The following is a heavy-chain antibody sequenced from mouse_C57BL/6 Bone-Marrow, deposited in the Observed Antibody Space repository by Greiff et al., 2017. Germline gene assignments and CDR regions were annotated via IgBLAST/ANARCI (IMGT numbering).Heavy chain of an antibody. CDR1: GYTFTSYG. CDR2: IYPRSGNT. J-gene: IGHJ3*01. V-gene: IGHV1-81*01. Sequence: VQLQQSGAELARPGASVKLSCKASGYTFTSYGISWVKQRTGQGLEWIGEIYPRSGNTYYNEKFKGKATLTVDKSSSTAYMELRSLTSEDSAVYFCAPKGECITTLVPFAYWGQGTLVTVSA. D-gene: IGHD1-1*01. CDR3: APKGECITTLVPFAY.